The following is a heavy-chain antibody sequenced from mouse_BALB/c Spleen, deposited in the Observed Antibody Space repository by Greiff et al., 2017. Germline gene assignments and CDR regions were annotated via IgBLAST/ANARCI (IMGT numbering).Heavy chain of an antibody. D-gene: IGHD2-4*01. CDR3: ARIEGTMITKKVGDAMDY. CDR2: IWWDDDK. V-gene: IGHV8-8*01. Sequence: QVTLKESGPGILQPSQTLSLTCSFSGFSLSTSGMGVGWIRQPSGKGLEWLAHIWWDDDKRYNPALKSRLTISKDTSSNQVFLKIASVDTADTATYYCARIEGTMITKKVGDAMDYWGQGTSVTVSS. J-gene: IGHJ4*01. CDR1: GFSLSTSGMG.